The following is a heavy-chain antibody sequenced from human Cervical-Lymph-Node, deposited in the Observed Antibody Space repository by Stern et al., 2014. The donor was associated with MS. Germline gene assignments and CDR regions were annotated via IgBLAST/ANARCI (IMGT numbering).Heavy chain of an antibody. CDR3: VPGSGAFDY. Sequence: VQLVESGGGVVQPGTSLRLSCATSGFTFSRYAMHWVRPAPGQGLQWLAVISYDEKNENYADSVRGRFTISRDSSKKMLYLQMDSLTIDDTAVYYCVPGSGAFDYWGQGTLVIVSS. CDR2: ISYDEKNE. CDR1: GFTFSRYA. V-gene: IGHV3-30*03. D-gene: IGHD3-10*01. J-gene: IGHJ4*02.